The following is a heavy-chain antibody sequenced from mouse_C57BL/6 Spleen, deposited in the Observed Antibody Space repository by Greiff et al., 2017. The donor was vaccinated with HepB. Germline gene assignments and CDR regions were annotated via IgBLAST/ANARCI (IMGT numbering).Heavy chain of an antibody. D-gene: IGHD2-4*01. J-gene: IGHJ2*01. CDR3: ARSGNDYDEDYFDY. V-gene: IGHV1-59*01. Sequence: QVQLQQPGAELVRPGTSVKLSCKASGYTFTSYWMHWVKQRPGQGLEWIGVIDPSDSYTNYNQKFKGKATLTVDTSSSTAYMQLSSLTSEDSAVYYCARSGNDYDEDYFDYWGQGTTLTVSS. CDR1: GYTFTSYW. CDR2: IDPSDSYT.